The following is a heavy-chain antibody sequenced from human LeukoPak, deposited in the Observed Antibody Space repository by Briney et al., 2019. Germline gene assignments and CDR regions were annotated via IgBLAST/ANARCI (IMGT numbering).Heavy chain of an antibody. CDR3: AKEEVPNDY. V-gene: IGHV3-23*01. J-gene: IGHJ4*02. Sequence: GGSLRLSCAVSGFTLNSNAMCWVRQAPGKGLEWVSAISRIGVTTYYADSVEGRFTISRDTSKNTLYLQMNTLRPEDTAVYYWAKEEVPNDYWGQGTLVTVSS. D-gene: IGHD2-2*01. CDR1: GFTLNSNA. CDR2: ISRIGVTT.